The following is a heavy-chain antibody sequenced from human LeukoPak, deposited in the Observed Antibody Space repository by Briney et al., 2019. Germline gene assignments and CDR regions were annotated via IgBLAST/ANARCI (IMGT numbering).Heavy chain of an antibody. D-gene: IGHD3-22*01. Sequence: SETLSLTCAVSDVSISSNNWWNWVRQPPGKGLEWIGEIYHSGSTNYNPSLKSRVTISVDKSKNQFSLKLSSVTAADTAVYYCARGVDYYDRSGFLDYWGQGTLVTVSS. CDR2: IYHSGST. J-gene: IGHJ4*02. V-gene: IGHV4-4*02. CDR1: DVSISSNNW. CDR3: ARGVDYYDRSGFLDY.